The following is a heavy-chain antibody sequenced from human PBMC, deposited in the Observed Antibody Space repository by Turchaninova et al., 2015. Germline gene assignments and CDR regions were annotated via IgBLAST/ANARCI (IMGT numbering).Heavy chain of an antibody. V-gene: IGHV1-69*01. CDR2: IIPIFGTA. CDR3: ARGFSSGYSLEY. D-gene: IGHD3-22*01. J-gene: IGHJ4*02. CDR1: GVTFSSYA. Sequence: QVQLVQSGAEEANPVSSVMCSCTASGVTFSSYAISWGRQAPGQGLEWMGGIIPIFGTANYAQKFQGRVTITADESTSTAYMELSSLRSEDTAVYYCARGFSSGYSLEYWGQGTLVTVSS.